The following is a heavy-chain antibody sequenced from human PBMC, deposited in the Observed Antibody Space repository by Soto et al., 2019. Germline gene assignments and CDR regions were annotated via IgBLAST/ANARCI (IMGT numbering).Heavy chain of an antibody. CDR1: GFTFSSYA. Sequence: EVQLLESGGGLVQPGGSLRLSCAASGFTFSSYAMSWVRQAPGKGLEWVSAISGSGGSTYYADSVKGRFTISRXNSKXXXXXXXXXXRAEDTAVYYCAKDRATGDTWGQGTLVTVSS. J-gene: IGHJ5*02. CDR3: AKDRATGDT. V-gene: IGHV3-23*01. D-gene: IGHD2-21*01. CDR2: ISGSGGST.